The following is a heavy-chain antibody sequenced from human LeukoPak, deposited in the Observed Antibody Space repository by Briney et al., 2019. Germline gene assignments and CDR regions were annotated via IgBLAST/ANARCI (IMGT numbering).Heavy chain of an antibody. CDR3: AREDVVAPAAIVDAFDI. CDR2: IYTSGTT. V-gene: IGHV4-61*02. D-gene: IGHD2-2*01. Sequence: SETLSLTCTVSGGSISSGSYSWNWIRQPAGTGLECIGRIYTSGTTNYNPSLKSRVTMSVDTSKNQFSLKLTSVTAADTAVYYCAREDVVAPAAIVDAFDIWGQGTMVTVSS. J-gene: IGHJ3*02. CDR1: GGSISSGSYS.